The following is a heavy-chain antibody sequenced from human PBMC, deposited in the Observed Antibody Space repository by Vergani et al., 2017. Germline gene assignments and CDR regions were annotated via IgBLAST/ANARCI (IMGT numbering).Heavy chain of an antibody. D-gene: IGHD3-10*01. V-gene: IGHV4-59*01. J-gene: IGHJ5*02. Sequence: QVQLQESGPGLVKPSETLSLTCTVSGGSISSYYWSWIRQPPGKGLEWIGYIYYSGSTNYNPSLKSRVTISVDTSKNQFSLTLSSVTAADTAVYYCARDTGYYGSGSYGVDPWGQGTLVTVSS. CDR3: ARDTGYYGSGSYGVDP. CDR1: GGSISSYY. CDR2: IYYSGST.